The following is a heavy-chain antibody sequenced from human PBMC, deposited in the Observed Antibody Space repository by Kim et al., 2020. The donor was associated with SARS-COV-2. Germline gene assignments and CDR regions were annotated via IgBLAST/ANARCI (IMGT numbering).Heavy chain of an antibody. Sequence: SETLSLTCTVSGGSISSYYWSWIRQPPGKGLEWIGYIYYSGSTNYNPSLKSRVTISVDTSKNQFSLKLSSVTAADTAVYYCARSVNVVYSSGFDYWGQGTLVTVSS. CDR3: ARSVNVVYSSGFDY. CDR2: IYYSGST. J-gene: IGHJ4*02. CDR1: GGSISSYY. D-gene: IGHD2-8*02. V-gene: IGHV4-59*01.